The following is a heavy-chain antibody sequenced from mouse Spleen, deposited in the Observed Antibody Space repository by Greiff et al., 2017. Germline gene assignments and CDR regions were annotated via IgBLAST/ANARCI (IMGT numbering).Heavy chain of an antibody. CDR2: IYPGGGYT. V-gene: IGHV1-63*01. D-gene: IGHD1-1*01. Sequence: VQLQQSGAELVRPGTSVKMSCKASGYTFTNYWIGWAKQRPGHGLAWIGDIYPGGGYTNYNEKFKGKATLTADKSSSTAYMQFSSLTSEDSAIYYCASTVVAPYAMDYWGQGTSVTVSS. CDR3: ASTVVAPYAMDY. J-gene: IGHJ4*01. CDR1: GYTFTNYW.